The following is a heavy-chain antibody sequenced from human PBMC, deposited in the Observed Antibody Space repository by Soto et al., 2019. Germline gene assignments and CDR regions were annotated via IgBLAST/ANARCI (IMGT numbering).Heavy chain of an antibody. CDR2: IWYDGSHI. V-gene: IGHV3-33*01. Sequence: QVQLVASVGGVVQPGRSLRLSCAASGFTFNTYIMHWVRQAPGKGLEWVAVIWYDGSHIYYADSVKGRFTISRDNSKNTLYLQMNSLRVEDTAVYYWVRLGPSVFDYWVQGTLVTVSS. CDR1: GFTFNTYI. CDR3: VRLGPSVFDY. D-gene: IGHD7-27*01. J-gene: IGHJ4*02.